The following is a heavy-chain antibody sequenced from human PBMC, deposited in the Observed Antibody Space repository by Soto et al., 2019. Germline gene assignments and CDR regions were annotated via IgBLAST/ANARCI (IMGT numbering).Heavy chain of an antibody. CDR1: GFTFSSYG. V-gene: IGHV3-30*18. Sequence: GRSLRLSCAASGFTFSSYGMHWVRQAPGKGLEWVAVISYDGSNKYYADSVKGRFTISRDNSKNTLYLQMNSLRAEDTAVYYCAKEVAVATIPGDAFDIWGQGTMVTVSS. CDR3: AKEVAVATIPGDAFDI. J-gene: IGHJ3*02. D-gene: IGHD5-12*01. CDR2: ISYDGSNK.